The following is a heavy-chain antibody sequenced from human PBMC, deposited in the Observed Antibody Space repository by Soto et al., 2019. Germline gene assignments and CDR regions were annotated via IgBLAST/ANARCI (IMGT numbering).Heavy chain of an antibody. Sequence: EVQLVESGGGLVKPGGSLRLSCAASGFTFSSYSMNWVRQAPGKGLESVSSISSSSSYIYYADSVKGRFTISRDNAKNSLYLQMNSLRAEDTAVYYCARDSPYSGYDFGGMDVWGQGTTVTVSS. J-gene: IGHJ6*02. V-gene: IGHV3-21*01. CDR2: ISSSSSYI. D-gene: IGHD5-12*01. CDR1: GFTFSSYS. CDR3: ARDSPYSGYDFGGMDV.